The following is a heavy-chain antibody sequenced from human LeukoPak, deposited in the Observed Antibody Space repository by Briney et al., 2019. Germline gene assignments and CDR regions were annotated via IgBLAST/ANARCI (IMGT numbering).Heavy chain of an antibody. CDR2: ISYDGSNK. J-gene: IGHJ4*02. Sequence: PGRSLRLSCAASGFTFSSYGMHWVRQAPGKGLEWVAVISYDGSNKYYADSVKGRFTISRDNSKNTLYLQMNSLRAEDTAVYYCARINYYDSSGYFTPFDYWGQGTLVTVSS. V-gene: IGHV3-30*03. CDR1: GFTFSSYG. D-gene: IGHD3-22*01. CDR3: ARINYYDSSGYFTPFDY.